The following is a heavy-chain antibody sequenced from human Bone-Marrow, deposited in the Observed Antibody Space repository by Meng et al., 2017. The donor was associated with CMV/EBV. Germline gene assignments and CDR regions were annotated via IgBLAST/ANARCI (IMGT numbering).Heavy chain of an antibody. D-gene: IGHD6-6*01. Sequence: GGSLRLSCAASGFTFDDYAMVWVRQVPGKGLEWLSLITLEGDSTYYADSVKGRFSISRDNNKNFLYLQMNSLRVEDTAVYYCAKDRGNSSPYGMDVWGRGYPGHRLL. J-gene: IGHJ6*01. CDR3: AKDRGNSSPYGMDV. V-gene: IGHV3-43D*03. CDR2: ITLEGDST. CDR1: GFTFDDYA.